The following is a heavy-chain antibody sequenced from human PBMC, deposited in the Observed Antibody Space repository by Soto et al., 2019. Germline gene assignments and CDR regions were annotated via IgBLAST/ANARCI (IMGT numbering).Heavy chain of an antibody. V-gene: IGHV1-58*01. CDR3: AADQHGGYSSGWPYYYYYGMDV. CDR2: IVVGSGNT. CDR1: GFTFTSSA. J-gene: IGHJ6*02. Sequence: SVKVSCKASGFTFTSSAVQWVRQARGQRLEWIGWIVVGSGNTNYAQKFQERVTITRDMSTSTAYMELSSLRSEDTAVYYCAADQHGGYSSGWPYYYYYGMDVWGQGTTVTVSS. D-gene: IGHD6-19*01.